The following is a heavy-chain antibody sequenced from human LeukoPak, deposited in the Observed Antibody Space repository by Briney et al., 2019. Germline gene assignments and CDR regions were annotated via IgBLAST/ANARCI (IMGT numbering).Heavy chain of an antibody. D-gene: IGHD3-10*01. V-gene: IGHV4-59*12. CDR3: ARANGYYGSGIPYFDY. CDR1: GGSISSYY. CDR2: IYYSGST. Sequence: SETLSLTCTVSGGSISSYYWSWIRQPPGKGLEWIGYIYYSGSTNYNPSLKSRVTISVDTSKNQFSLKLSSVTAADAALYYCARANGYYGSGIPYFDYWGQGTLVTVSS. J-gene: IGHJ4*02.